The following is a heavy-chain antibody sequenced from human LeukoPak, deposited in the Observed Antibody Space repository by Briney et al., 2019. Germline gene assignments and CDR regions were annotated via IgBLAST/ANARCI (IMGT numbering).Heavy chain of an antibody. D-gene: IGHD3-22*01. CDR1: GYSISSGYY. Sequence: KSSETLSLICTVSGYSISSGYYWGWIRQPPGKGLEWIGSIYHSGSTYYNPSLKSRVTISVDTSKNQFSLKLSSVTAADTAVYYCARVGDTESLQWLPSYYFDYWGQGTLVTVSS. CDR3: ARVGDTESLQWLPSYYFDY. J-gene: IGHJ4*02. CDR2: IYHSGST. V-gene: IGHV4-38-2*02.